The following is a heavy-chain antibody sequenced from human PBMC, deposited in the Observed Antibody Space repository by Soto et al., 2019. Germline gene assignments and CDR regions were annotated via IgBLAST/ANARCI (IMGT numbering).Heavy chain of an antibody. D-gene: IGHD3-10*02. CDR2: IKSKTDGGTT. CDR3: TKGSEYYVMAF. V-gene: IGHV3-15*07. Sequence: GGSLRLSCAASGVTFSNSWMNWVRQAPGKGLEWVGRIKSKTDGGTTDYAAPVKGRFTISRDDSKNTLYLQMNSLKTEETAVFYCTKGSEYYVMAFWGRGTLVIVSS. J-gene: IGHJ2*01. CDR1: GVTFSNSW.